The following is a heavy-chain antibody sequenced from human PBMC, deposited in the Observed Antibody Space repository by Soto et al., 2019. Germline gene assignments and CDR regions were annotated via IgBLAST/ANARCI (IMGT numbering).Heavy chain of an antibody. J-gene: IGHJ4*02. CDR3: ARGRYWDY. V-gene: IGHV1-18*01. CDR2: ISAHNGNT. CDR1: GYGFATYG. Sequence: QVHLVQSGAEVKKPGASVKVSCKGSGYGFATYGITWVRQAPGQGLEWMAWISAHNGNTNYAQKLQGRVTVTRDTSTSTAYMELRSLRSDDTAVYYCARGRYWDYWGQGALVTVSS. D-gene: IGHD2-8*02.